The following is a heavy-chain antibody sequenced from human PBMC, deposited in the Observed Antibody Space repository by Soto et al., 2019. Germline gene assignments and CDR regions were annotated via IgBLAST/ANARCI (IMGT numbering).Heavy chain of an antibody. Sequence: QITLKESGPTLVKPTQTLTLTCTFSGFSLSTTAEGVGWIRQPPGKALEWLALIYWDDDERSSPSLKCRLTITKDTSKHHVVLTMTNVDPVDTATYYCSHGSCSSADCYPNPYLDYWGQGILVTVSS. CDR3: SHGSCSSADCYPNPYLDY. J-gene: IGHJ4*02. CDR2: IYWDDDE. D-gene: IGHD2-2*01. CDR1: GFSLSTTAEG. V-gene: IGHV2-5*02.